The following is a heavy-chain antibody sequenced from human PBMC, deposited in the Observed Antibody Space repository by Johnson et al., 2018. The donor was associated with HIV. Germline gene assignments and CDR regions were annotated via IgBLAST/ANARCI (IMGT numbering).Heavy chain of an antibody. CDR2: ISYDGNNK. Sequence: VQLMESGGGVVQPGRSLRLSCAATGFTFSSFGMHWVRQDPGKGLEWVALISYDGNNKYYADSVKGRFTISRDNSNNTLYLQMNSLRAEDTAVYYCAKVFYDANNPQLAYDLGCQGTMFTVSS. J-gene: IGHJ3*01. D-gene: IGHD3-3*01. CDR3: AKVFYDANNPQLAYDL. CDR1: GFTFSSFG. V-gene: IGHV3-30*18.